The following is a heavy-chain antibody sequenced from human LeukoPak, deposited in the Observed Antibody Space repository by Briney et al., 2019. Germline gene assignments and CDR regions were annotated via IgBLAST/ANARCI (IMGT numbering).Heavy chain of an antibody. J-gene: IGHJ3*02. CDR2: IYYSGST. V-gene: IGHV4-59*01. Sequence: KPSETLSLTCTVSGGSISSYYWSWIRQPPGKGLEWIGYIYYSGSTNYNPSLKSRVTISVDTSKNQFSLKLSSVTAADTAVYYCARAGAMIVGGAAFDIWGQGTMVTVSS. CDR3: ARAGAMIVGGAAFDI. CDR1: GGSISSYY. D-gene: IGHD3-22*01.